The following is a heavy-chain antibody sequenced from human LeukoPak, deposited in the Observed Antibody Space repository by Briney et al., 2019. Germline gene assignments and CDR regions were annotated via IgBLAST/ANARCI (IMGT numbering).Heavy chain of an antibody. D-gene: IGHD5-12*01. V-gene: IGHV1-18*01. Sequence: GASVKVSCKASGYTFTSYGISWVRQAPGQGLEWMGWISAYNGNTNYAQKLQGRVTMTTDTSTSTAYMELRSLRSDDPAVYYCARVFGGYDLGVYYYGMDVGGKGPTVTVSA. CDR3: ARVFGGYDLGVYYYGMDV. CDR2: ISAYNGNT. CDR1: GYTFTSYG. J-gene: IGHJ6*04.